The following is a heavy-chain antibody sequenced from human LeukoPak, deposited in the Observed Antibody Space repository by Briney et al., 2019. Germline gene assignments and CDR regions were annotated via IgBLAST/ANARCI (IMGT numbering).Heavy chain of an antibody. CDR3: ARGYAGEDGYNRFDY. Sequence: PGGSLRLACAASGFTFSDYYMTWIRQAPGKGLEWVSSISSSSSYIYYADSVKGRFTISRDNAKNSLYLQMNSLRAEDTAVYYCARGYAGEDGYNRFDYWGQGTLVTVSS. J-gene: IGHJ4*02. V-gene: IGHV3-11*06. CDR2: ISSSSSYI. CDR1: GFTFSDYY. D-gene: IGHD5-24*01.